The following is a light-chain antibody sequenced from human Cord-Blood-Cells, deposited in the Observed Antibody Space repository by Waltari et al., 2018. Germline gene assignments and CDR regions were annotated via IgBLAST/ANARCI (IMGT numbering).Light chain of an antibody. V-gene: IGKV1-39*01. J-gene: IGKJ4*01. Sequence: DIQMPQSPSSVSASVGDRVTITCRASQGISSYLNWYQQKPGKAPKLLIYAASSLQSGVPSRFSGSGSGTDFTLTISSLQPEDFATYYCQQSYSTLTFGGGTKVEIK. CDR1: QGISSY. CDR2: AAS. CDR3: QQSYSTLT.